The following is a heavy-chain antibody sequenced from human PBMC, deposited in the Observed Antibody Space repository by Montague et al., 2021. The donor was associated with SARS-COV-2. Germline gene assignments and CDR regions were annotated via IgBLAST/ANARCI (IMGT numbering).Heavy chain of an antibody. J-gene: IGHJ3*02. CDR2: IWYDGSNK. CDR3: ARVRAYDGWTHDAFDI. V-gene: IGHV3-33*01. D-gene: IGHD5-24*01. Sequence: SLRLSCAASGFTFSSYGMHWVRQAPGKGLEWVAVIWYDGSNKYYADSVKGRFTISRDNSKNTLYLQMNSLRAEDTAVYYCARVRAYDGWTHDAFDIWGQGTMVTVSS. CDR1: GFTFSSYG.